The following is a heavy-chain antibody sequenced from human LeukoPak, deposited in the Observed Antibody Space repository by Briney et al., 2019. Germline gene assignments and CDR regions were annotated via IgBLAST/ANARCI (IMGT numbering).Heavy chain of an antibody. CDR2: ISVYNGNT. V-gene: IGHV1-18*01. CDR1: GYTFSTYR. Sequence: ASVKVSCKASGYTFSTYRIIWVRQAPGQGLGWMGWISVYNGNTNYAQKLQGRVTMTTDTSTSTAYMELRSLRSDDTALYYCARGSSGWSFDYWGQGTLVTVSS. CDR3: ARGSSGWSFDY. D-gene: IGHD6-13*01. J-gene: IGHJ4*02.